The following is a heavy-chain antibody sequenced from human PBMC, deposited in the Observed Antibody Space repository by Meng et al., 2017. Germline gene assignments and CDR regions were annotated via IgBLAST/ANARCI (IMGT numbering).Heavy chain of an antibody. CDR2: INPNSGGT. V-gene: IGHV1-2*02. CDR1: GYTFTGYY. Sequence: ASVKVSCKASGYTFTGYYMHWVRQAPGQGLEWMGWINPNSGGTNYAQKFQGRVTMTRDTSISTAYMELSRLRSDDTAVYYCARDRDWLRFGPDAFDIWGQGTMVTVSS. J-gene: IGHJ3*02. CDR3: ARDRDWLRFGPDAFDI. D-gene: IGHD5-12*01.